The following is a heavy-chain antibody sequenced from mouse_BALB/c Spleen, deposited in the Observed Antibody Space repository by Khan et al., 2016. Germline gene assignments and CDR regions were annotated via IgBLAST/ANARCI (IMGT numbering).Heavy chain of an antibody. CDR2: INTYSGES. D-gene: IGHD1-1*01. V-gene: IGHV9-3-1*01. J-gene: IGHJ1*01. Sequence: QFQLVQSGPELKRPGKTVKISCKASGYTFTNYGINWVKQAPGKGLKWMGWINTYSGESTYADDLKGRFAFSLETSANTAYLQINNLKNEDTATYFCARYRYYYGSSRYFDVWGAGTTVTVSS. CDR1: GYTFTNYG. CDR3: ARYRYYYGSSRYFDV.